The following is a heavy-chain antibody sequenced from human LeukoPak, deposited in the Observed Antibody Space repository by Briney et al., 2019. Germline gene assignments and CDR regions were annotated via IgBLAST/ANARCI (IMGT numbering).Heavy chain of an antibody. V-gene: IGHV3-23*01. D-gene: IGHD4-17*01. CDR3: VRGTTLFDY. CDR2: ISGSGGNT. Sequence: PGGSLRLSCAASGLTFSTSGMSWVRQAPVKGLEWVSAISGSGGNTYYADSVKGRFTISRDNSKNTLYLQMNSLRAEDTAVYYCVRGTTLFDYWGQGTLATVSS. J-gene: IGHJ4*02. CDR1: GLTFSTSG.